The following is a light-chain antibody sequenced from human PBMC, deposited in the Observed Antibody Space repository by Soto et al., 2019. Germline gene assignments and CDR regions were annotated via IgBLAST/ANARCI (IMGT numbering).Light chain of an antibody. Sequence: DIQMTQSPSTLSASVGDRVTITCRASQSISSRLAWYQQKPGKAPKILIYDASKLESGVPSRFSGSGSGTEFTLTISSLQPDDFATYYCQQYNSYSLTFGGGTKVEIK. CDR2: DAS. J-gene: IGKJ4*01. V-gene: IGKV1-5*01. CDR3: QQYNSYSLT. CDR1: QSISSR.